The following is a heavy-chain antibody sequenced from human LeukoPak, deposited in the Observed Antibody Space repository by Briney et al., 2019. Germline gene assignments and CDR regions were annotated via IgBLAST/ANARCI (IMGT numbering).Heavy chain of an antibody. CDR2: IYTSGST. V-gene: IGHV4-61*02. J-gene: IGHJ4*02. CDR3: ARSYSSSWYDY. CDR1: GGSISSGSYY. Sequence: SQTLSLTCTVSGGSISSGSYYWSWIRQPAGKGLGWIGRIYTSGSTNYNPSLKSRVTISVDTSKNQFSLKLSSVTAADTAVYYCARSYSSSWYDYWGQGTLVTVSS. D-gene: IGHD6-13*01.